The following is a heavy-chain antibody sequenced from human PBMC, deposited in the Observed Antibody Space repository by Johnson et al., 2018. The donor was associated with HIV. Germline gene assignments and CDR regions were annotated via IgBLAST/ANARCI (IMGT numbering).Heavy chain of an antibody. Sequence: VESGGGLVQPGGSLRLSCAASGFTFSSYAMHWVRQAPGKGLEWVAVISYDGSNKYYADSVKGRFTISRDNSKNTLYLQMNSLRAEDTAVYYCARERAMVRGVPDAFDIWGQGTMVTVSS. CDR3: ARERAMVRGVPDAFDI. CDR2: ISYDGSNK. D-gene: IGHD3-10*01. V-gene: IGHV3-30-3*01. J-gene: IGHJ3*02. CDR1: GFTFSSYA.